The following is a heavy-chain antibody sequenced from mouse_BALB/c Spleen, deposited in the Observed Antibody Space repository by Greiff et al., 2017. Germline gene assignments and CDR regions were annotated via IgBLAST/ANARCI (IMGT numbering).Heavy chain of an antibody. Sequence: VMLVESGPGLVAPSQSLSITCTVSGFSLTGYGVNWVRQPPGKGLEWLGMIWGDGSTDYNSALKSRLSISKDNSKSQVFLKMNSLQTDDTARYYCARDGRSGYGAMDYWGQGTSVTVSS. CDR1: GFSLTGYG. CDR3: ARDGRSGYGAMDY. V-gene: IGHV2-6-7*01. D-gene: IGHD3-1*01. J-gene: IGHJ4*01. CDR2: IWGDGST.